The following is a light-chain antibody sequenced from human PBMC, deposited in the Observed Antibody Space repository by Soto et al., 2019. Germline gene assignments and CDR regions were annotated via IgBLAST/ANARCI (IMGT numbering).Light chain of an antibody. CDR1: STDVGGYKY. CDR3: SSFSSSSTPYV. J-gene: IGLJ1*01. CDR2: EVN. Sequence: QSALTQPASVSGSPGQSITISCTGTSTDVGGYKYVSWYQQHPGTAPKLMIFEVNGRSSGVSDRFSGSKSGNTASLTISGLQPEDEADYYCSSFSSSSTPYVFGTGTKLTVL. V-gene: IGLV2-14*01.